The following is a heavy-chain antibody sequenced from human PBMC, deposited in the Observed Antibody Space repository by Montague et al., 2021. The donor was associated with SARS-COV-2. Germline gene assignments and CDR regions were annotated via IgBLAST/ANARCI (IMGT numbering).Heavy chain of an antibody. CDR2: INHSGST. V-gene: IGHV4-34*01. Sequence: SETLSLTCAVYGGSFSGYYWSWIRQPPGKGLEWIGEINHSGSTNYNPSLKSQVTISVDTSKNQFSLKLSSVTAADTAVYYCARGGTVTTFYYYYYGMDVWGQGTTVTVSS. CDR3: ARGGTVTTFYYYYYGMDV. CDR1: GGSFSGYY. J-gene: IGHJ6*02. D-gene: IGHD4-17*01.